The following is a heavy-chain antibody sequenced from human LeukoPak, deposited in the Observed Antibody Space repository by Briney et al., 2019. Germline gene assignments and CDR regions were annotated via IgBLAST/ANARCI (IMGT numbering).Heavy chain of an antibody. CDR2: IKISGGLS. CDR3: AREREDSYYFDY. Sequence: ASVKVSCKTSVYTFSIYHIHWVRQARGQGREWMGIIKISGGLSTYTQMFQGRVTMTRDTSTRTVYMEMSSLTSEDTALYYCAREREDSYYFDYWGQGTLVTVSS. J-gene: IGHJ4*02. CDR1: VYTFSIYH. V-gene: IGHV1-46*01. D-gene: IGHD5-18*01.